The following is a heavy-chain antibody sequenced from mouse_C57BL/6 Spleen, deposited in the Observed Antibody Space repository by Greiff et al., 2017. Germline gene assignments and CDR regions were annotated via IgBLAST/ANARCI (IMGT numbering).Heavy chain of an antibody. J-gene: IGHJ4*01. CDR3: ARHGASQTAQATWNYAMDY. V-gene: IGHV5-6*01. CDR2: ISSGGSYT. CDR1: GFTFSSYG. Sequence: EVKLVESGGDLVKPGGSLKLSCAASGFTFSSYGMSWVRQTPDKRLEWVATISSGGSYTYYPDRVKGRFTISRDNAKNTLYLQMSSLKSEDTAMYYCARHGASQTAQATWNYAMDYWGQGTSVTVSS. D-gene: IGHD3-2*02.